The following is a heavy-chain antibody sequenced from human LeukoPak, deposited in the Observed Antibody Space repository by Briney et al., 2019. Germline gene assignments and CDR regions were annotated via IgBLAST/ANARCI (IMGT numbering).Heavy chain of an antibody. CDR2: VYTSGST. V-gene: IGHV4-61*02. CDR3: ARLITGTTTAFDI. Sequence: SETLSLTCTVSGGSISSSSYYWSWIRQPAGKGLEWIGRVYTSGSTHYNPSLKSRVTMSVDTSKNQFSLKLSSVTAADTAVYYCARLITGTTTAFDIWGQGTMVTVSS. J-gene: IGHJ3*02. CDR1: GGSISSSSYY. D-gene: IGHD1-7*01.